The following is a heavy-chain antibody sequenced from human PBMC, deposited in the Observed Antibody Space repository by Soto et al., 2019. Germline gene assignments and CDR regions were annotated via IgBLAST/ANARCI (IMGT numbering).Heavy chain of an antibody. J-gene: IGHJ4*02. V-gene: IGHV3-21*01. Sequence: VGSLRLSCAASGFTFSNYSMNWVRQAPGKGLEWVSSISSSSSYIYYADSVKGRFTISRDNAKNSLYLQMNSLRAEDTAVYYCARELGQKFDYWGQGTLVTVSS. CDR3: ARELGQKFDY. CDR2: ISSSSSYI. CDR1: GFTFSNYS.